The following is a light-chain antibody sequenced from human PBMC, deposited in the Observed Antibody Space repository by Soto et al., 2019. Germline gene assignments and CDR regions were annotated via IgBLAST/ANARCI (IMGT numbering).Light chain of an antibody. V-gene: IGKV1-39*01. CDR3: QQSYRSPYT. CDR2: GAS. CDR1: QSINIY. J-gene: IGKJ2*01. Sequence: DIQLTQSPSSLSASVGDRVTVTCRTIQSINIYLNWYQQKPGKAPTLLIYGASSLQSGVPSRFSGGGSRTDFTLTISSLQTEDFATYYCQQSYRSPYTFGQGTKLEI.